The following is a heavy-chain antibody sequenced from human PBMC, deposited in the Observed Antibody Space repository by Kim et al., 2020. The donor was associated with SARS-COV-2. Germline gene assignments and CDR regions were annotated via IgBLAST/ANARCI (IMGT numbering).Heavy chain of an antibody. CDR3: AKDYCSSTSCYFDY. V-gene: IGHV3-23*01. D-gene: IGHD2-2*01. Sequence: ADSVKGRITISRDNSKNTLYLQRNSLRAEDTAVYYCAKDYCSSTSCYFDYWGQGTLVTVSS. J-gene: IGHJ4*02.